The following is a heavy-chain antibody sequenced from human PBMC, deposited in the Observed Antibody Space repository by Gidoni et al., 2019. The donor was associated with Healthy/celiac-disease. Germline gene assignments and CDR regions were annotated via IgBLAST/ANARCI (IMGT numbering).Heavy chain of an antibody. CDR3: ARAYYYDSSGYYLFDY. V-gene: IGHV4-59*01. CDR1: GGSISSYY. CDR2: ISYSGST. J-gene: IGHJ4*02. D-gene: IGHD3-22*01. Sequence: QVQLQESGPGLVKPSETLSLTCTVSGGSISSYYWSWIRQPPGKGLEWIGYISYSGSTNYNPSLKSRVTISVDTSKNQFSLKLSSVTAADTAVYYCARAYYYDSSGYYLFDYWGQGTLVTVSS.